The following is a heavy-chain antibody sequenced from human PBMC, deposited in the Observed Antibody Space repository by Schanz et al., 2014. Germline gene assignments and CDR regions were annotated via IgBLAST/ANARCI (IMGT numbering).Heavy chain of an antibody. CDR3: ARGPSTGAFDI. CDR2: INPSGGST. CDR1: GYTFTSYY. Sequence: QLMQSGSEVRKPGASVKVSCEASGYTFTSYYMHWVRQAPGQGLEWMGIINPSGGSTSYAQKFQGRVTMTRDTSTSTVYMELSSLRSEDTAVYFCARGPSTGAFDIWGQGTMVTVSS. V-gene: IGHV1-46*03. J-gene: IGHJ3*02.